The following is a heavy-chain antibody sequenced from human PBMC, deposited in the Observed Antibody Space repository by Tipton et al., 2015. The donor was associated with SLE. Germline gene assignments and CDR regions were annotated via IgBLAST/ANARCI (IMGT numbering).Heavy chain of an antibody. Sequence: TLSLTCTVYGGSFSGYSWTWIRQPPGKGLEWIGEINHSGSTNYNPSLKSRVTISVDTSKNQFSLKLSSVTAADTAVYYCASRGAYRVFAYWGQGTRVTVSS. CDR1: GGSFSGYS. D-gene: IGHD5-24*01. CDR2: INHSGST. J-gene: IGHJ4*02. V-gene: IGHV4-34*01. CDR3: ASRGAYRVFAY.